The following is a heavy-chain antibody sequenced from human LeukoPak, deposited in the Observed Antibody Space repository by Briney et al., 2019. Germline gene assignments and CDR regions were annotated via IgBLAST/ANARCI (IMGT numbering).Heavy chain of an antibody. V-gene: IGHV4-34*01. Sequence: SETLSLTCAVYGGSFSGYYWSWIRQPPGKGLEWIGEINHSGSTNYNPSLKSRVTISVDTSKHQFSLKLSSVTAADTAVYYCARSWDHIAARPDIDYWGQGTLVTVSS. CDR3: ARSWDHIAARPDIDY. J-gene: IGHJ4*02. CDR1: GGSFSGYY. CDR2: INHSGST. D-gene: IGHD6-6*01.